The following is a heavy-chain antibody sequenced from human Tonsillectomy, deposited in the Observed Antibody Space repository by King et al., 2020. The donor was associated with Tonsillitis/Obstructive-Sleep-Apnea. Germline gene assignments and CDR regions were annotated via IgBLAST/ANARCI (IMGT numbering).Heavy chain of an antibody. V-gene: IGHV1-69*09. CDR1: VGTFSSYA. D-gene: IGHD1-26*01. CDR3: ARDQTWELLVAFDI. CDR2: IIPILGIA. J-gene: IGHJ3*02. Sequence: QLVQSGAEVKKPGSSVKVSCKASVGTFSSYAISWVRQAPGQGLEWMGRIIPILGIANYAQKFQGRVTITADKSTRTAYMEMSSLRSEDTAVYYCARDQTWELLVAFDIWGEGTMVTVS.